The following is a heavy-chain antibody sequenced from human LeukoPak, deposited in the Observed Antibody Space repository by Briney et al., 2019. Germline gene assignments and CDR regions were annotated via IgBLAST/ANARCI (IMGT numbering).Heavy chain of an antibody. Sequence: ETLSLTCTVSGGSISSSTYYWGWVRQAPGKGLEWVSGISTSDSRTYYADSVKGRFVISRDNSKNTLYLQMNSLRAEDTAVYYCAKRAAAGSGYYNFFVDVWGNGTSVTVSS. D-gene: IGHD6-13*01. CDR2: ISTSDSRT. J-gene: IGHJ6*04. CDR1: GGSISSSTYY. V-gene: IGHV3-23*01. CDR3: AKRAAAGSGYYNFFVDV.